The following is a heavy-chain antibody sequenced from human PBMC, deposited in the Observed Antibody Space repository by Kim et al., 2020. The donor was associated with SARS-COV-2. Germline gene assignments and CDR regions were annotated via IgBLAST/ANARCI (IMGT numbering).Heavy chain of an antibody. CDR3: ARGQGVATEYYFDY. J-gene: IGHJ4*02. CDR1: GGSFSGYY. CDR2: INHSGST. V-gene: IGHV4-34*01. Sequence: SETLSLTCAVYGGSFSGYYWSWIRQPPGKGLEWIGEINHSGSTNYNPSLKSRVTISVDTSKNQFSLKLSSVTAADTAVYYCARGQGVATEYYFDYWGQGT. D-gene: IGHD5-12*01.